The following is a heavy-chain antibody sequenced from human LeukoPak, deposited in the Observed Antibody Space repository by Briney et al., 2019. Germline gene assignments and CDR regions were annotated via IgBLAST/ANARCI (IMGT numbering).Heavy chain of an antibody. D-gene: IGHD5-12*01. CDR3: ARVRGYSRDF. V-gene: IGHV3-21*01. CDR1: GFTFSSYT. Sequence: PGGSLILSCAASGFTFSSYTMNWVRQAPGKGLDWVSSITGDSAHIFYADSVKGRFIISRDDATNSLYLQMSGLTAEDTAVYYCARVRGYSRDFWGQGTLVTVSS. J-gene: IGHJ4*02. CDR2: ITGDSAHI.